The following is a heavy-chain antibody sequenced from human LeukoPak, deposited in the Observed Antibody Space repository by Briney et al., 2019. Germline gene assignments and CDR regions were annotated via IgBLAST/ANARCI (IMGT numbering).Heavy chain of an antibody. D-gene: IGHD2-2*01. J-gene: IGHJ6*03. CDR2: IYYSGST. Sequence: SETLSLTCTVSGGSISSGGYYWSWIRQHPGKGLEWIGYIYYSGSTYYNPSLKSRVTISVETSKNQFSLKLSSVTAADTAVYYCARMSVVVPAATVDYYYYYMDVWGKGTTVTVSS. V-gene: IGHV4-31*03. CDR3: ARMSVVVPAATVDYYYYYMDV. CDR1: GGSISSGGYY.